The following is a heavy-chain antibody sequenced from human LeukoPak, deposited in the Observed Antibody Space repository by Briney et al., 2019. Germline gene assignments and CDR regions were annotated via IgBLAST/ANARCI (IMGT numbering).Heavy chain of an antibody. D-gene: IGHD3-10*01. CDR2: ISAYNGNT. J-gene: IGHJ4*02. Sequence: GASMKVSCKASGFTFTSYGFTCVRRAPGQGLEWMGCISAYNGNTNYAQKFQGRVTMTTDTYTTTAYMELRSLRSDDTALYYCARGGLSGRSCIDYWGQGTLVTVSS. CDR3: ARGGLSGRSCIDY. CDR1: GFTFTSYG. V-gene: IGHV1-18*01.